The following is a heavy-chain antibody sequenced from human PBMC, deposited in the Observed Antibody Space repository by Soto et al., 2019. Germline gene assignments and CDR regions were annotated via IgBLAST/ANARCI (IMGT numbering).Heavy chain of an antibody. D-gene: IGHD4-17*01. J-gene: IGHJ4*02. CDR1: GYTFTGYY. CDR3: ARDPDYGDYFDY. CDR2: INPNSGGT. Sequence: ASVKVSCKASGYTFTGYYMHCVRQAPGQGLEWMGWINPNSGGTNYAQKFQGRVTMTRDTSISTAYMELSRLRSDDTAVYYCARDPDYGDYFDYWGQGTLVTVSS. V-gene: IGHV1-2*02.